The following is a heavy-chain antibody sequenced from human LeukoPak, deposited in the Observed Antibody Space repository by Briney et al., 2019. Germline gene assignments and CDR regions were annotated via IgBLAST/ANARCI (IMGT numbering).Heavy chain of an antibody. CDR3: ASVRRGFGESSKYYAYYYMGV. Sequence: SETLSLTCTVSGGSISSSSYYWGWIRQPPGKGLEWIGSIYYNGNTYYNPSLKSRVTISLDTSKNQFSLKLTSVTAADTAVYYCASVRRGFGESSKYYAYYYMGVWGKGTTVTISS. J-gene: IGHJ6*03. CDR1: GGSISSSSYY. V-gene: IGHV4-39*01. D-gene: IGHD3-10*01. CDR2: IYYNGNT.